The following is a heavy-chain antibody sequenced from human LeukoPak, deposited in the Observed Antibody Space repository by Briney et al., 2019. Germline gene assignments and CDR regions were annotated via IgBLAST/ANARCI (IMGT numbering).Heavy chain of an antibody. V-gene: IGHV1-2*02. CDR2: INPNSGGT. CDR3: ARGSTVGATESLGFDY. Sequence: ASVKVSCKASGYTFTGYYMHWVRQAPGQGLEWMGWINPNSGGTNYAQKFQGRVTMTRDTSISTAYMELSRLRSDDTAVHYCARGSTVGATESLGFDYWGQGTPVTVSS. J-gene: IGHJ4*02. D-gene: IGHD1-26*01. CDR1: GYTFTGYY.